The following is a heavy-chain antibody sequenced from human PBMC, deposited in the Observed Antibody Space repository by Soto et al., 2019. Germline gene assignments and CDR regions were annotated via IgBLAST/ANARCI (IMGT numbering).Heavy chain of an antibody. CDR2: IRSKAYGGTT. CDR1: GFTFGDYA. D-gene: IGHD6-13*01. J-gene: IGHJ6*02. CDR3: TRRSSWRAYYYYGMDV. V-gene: IGHV3-49*03. Sequence: GGSLRLSCTASGFTFGDYAMGWFRQAPGKGLEWVGFIRSKAYGGTTEYAASVKGRFTISRDDSKSIAYLQMNSLKTEDTAVYYCTRRSSWRAYYYYGMDVWGQGTTVTV.